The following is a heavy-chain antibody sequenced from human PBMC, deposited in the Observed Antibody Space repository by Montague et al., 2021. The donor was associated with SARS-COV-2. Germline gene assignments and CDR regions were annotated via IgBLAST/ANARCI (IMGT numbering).Heavy chain of an antibody. Sequence: SLRLSCAASGFTFSNYEMNWVRQAPGKGLEWVSYISSSGSNIYYAHSVKGRFNISRDDAKSSLYLQMNGLRAEDTAVYYCARQHIVVVTAVQAASYFDPWGQGTLVTVSS. CDR3: ARQHIVVVTAVQAASYFDP. CDR1: GFTFSNYE. J-gene: IGHJ5*02. CDR2: ISSSGSNI. D-gene: IGHD2-21*02. V-gene: IGHV3-48*03.